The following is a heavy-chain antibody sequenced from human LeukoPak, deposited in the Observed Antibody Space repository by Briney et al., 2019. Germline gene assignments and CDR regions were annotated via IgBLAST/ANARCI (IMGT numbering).Heavy chain of an antibody. Sequence: GGSLRLSCAASGFTFYDYTMHWVRQAPGKGLEWVSSISGSSSYIYYADSVKGRFTISRHNAKNSLYLQMNSLRAEDTAVYYCARGSGELGMEGYYFDYWGQGTLVTVSS. CDR2: ISGSSSYI. CDR1: GFTFYDYT. V-gene: IGHV3-21*01. D-gene: IGHD7-27*01. CDR3: ARGSGELGMEGYYFDY. J-gene: IGHJ4*02.